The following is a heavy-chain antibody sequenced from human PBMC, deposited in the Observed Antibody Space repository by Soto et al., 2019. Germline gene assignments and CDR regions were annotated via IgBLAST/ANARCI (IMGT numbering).Heavy chain of an antibody. Sequence: EVQLVESGGGLVQPGGSLRLSCAASGFTFSDHYMDWVRQAPGKGLEWVARSRDKANSYTAEYAASVKGRFTISRDDSENSLYLQMKRLKTEDTAVYYCARASRYCSGGSCYAGGDCWGQGTLVTVSS. V-gene: IGHV3-72*01. CDR1: GFTFSDHY. D-gene: IGHD2-15*01. CDR2: SRDKANSYTA. CDR3: ARASRYCSGGSCYAGGDC. J-gene: IGHJ4*02.